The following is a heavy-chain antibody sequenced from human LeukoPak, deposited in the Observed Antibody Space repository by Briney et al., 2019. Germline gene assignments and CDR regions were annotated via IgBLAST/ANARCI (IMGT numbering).Heavy chain of an antibody. V-gene: IGHV1-69*06. CDR3: ARSYGSGSYPFDY. CDR2: IIPIFGTA. CDR1: GYTFTSYY. J-gene: IGHJ4*02. D-gene: IGHD3-10*01. Sequence: GASVKVSCKASGYTFTSYYMHWVRQAPGQGLEWMGGIIPIFGTANYAQKFQGRVTITADKSTSTAYMELSSLRSEDTAVYYCARSYGSGSYPFDYWGQGTLVTVSS.